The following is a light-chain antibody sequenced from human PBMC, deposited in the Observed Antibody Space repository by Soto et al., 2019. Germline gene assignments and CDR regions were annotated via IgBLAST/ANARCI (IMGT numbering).Light chain of an antibody. V-gene: IGLV2-14*01. CDR1: NSDVGGYKY. CDR2: DVN. CDR3: SSYTISSTLRV. Sequence: QSALTQPASVSGSPGQSITISCTATNSDVGGYKYVSWYQQHPGKAPKLMIYDVNNRPSGVSNRFSGSKSGNTASLTISGLQAEDEAVYYCSSYTISSTLRVFGEGTKLTVL. J-gene: IGLJ2*01.